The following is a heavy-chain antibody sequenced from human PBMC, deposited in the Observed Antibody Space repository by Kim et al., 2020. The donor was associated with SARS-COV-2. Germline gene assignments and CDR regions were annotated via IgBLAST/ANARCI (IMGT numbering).Heavy chain of an antibody. CDR3: AKDVRDYVWGSPHSSFGY. D-gene: IGHD3-16*01. Sequence: GGSLRLSCVASGFTFGDYAMHWVRQPPGRGLEWVSGISWNSGSIGYADSVKGRFTISRDNAKNSLYLQMNSLRAEDTALYYCAKDVRDYVWGSPHSSFGYWGQGMLVTVSS. CDR1: GFTFGDYA. J-gene: IGHJ4*02. V-gene: IGHV3-9*01. CDR2: ISWNSGSI.